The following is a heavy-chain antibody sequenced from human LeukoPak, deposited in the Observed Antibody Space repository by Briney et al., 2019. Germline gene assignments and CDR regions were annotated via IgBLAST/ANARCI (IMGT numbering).Heavy chain of an antibody. D-gene: IGHD3-22*01. Sequence: SETLSLTCAVYGGSFSGYYWSWIRQPPGKGLEWIGEINHSGSTNYNPSLKSRVTISVGTSKNQFSLKLSSVTAADTAVYYCASQADVVVMAGSGFDPWGQGTLVTVSS. CDR2: INHSGST. V-gene: IGHV4-34*01. J-gene: IGHJ5*02. CDR3: ASQADVVVMAGSGFDP. CDR1: GGSFSGYY.